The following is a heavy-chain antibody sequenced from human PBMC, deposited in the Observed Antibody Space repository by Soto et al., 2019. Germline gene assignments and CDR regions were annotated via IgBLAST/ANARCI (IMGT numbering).Heavy chain of an antibody. CDR3: ARDPRREGAVFDY. CDR1: GFTFSSYS. CDR2: ISSSSSDI. J-gene: IGHJ4*02. Sequence: PGASLRVSCVASGFTFSSYSMNWVRQAPGKGLEWVTSISSSSSDIYYAASLKGRSTISRDNAKNSLYLHMNGLRAEDTAVYYCARDPRREGAVFDYCAQGTLVTVSS. V-gene: IGHV3-21*01.